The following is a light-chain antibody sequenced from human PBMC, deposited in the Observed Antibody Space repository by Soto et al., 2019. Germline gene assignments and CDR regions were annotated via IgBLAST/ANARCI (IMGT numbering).Light chain of an antibody. Sequence: EIVLTQSPGTLSLSPGERATLSCRASQSVSSSYLAWYQQKPGQAPRLLIYGASSRATGIPDRFSGSGSGTNFTLSIRRLESEDFSVYYCQQSGSSPPTFGQGTKVDI. V-gene: IGKV3-20*01. J-gene: IGKJ1*01. CDR1: QSVSSSY. CDR2: GAS. CDR3: QQSGSSPPT.